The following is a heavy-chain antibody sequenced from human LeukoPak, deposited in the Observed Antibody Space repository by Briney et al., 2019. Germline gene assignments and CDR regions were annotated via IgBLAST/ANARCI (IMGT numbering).Heavy chain of an antibody. CDR3: LTGDDAFDI. V-gene: IGHV3-30*01. CDR1: GFTFSSYA. D-gene: IGHD7-27*01. CDR2: ISYDGSNK. Sequence: PGGSLRLSCAASGFTFSSYAMHWVRQAPGKGLEWVAVISYDGSNKYYADSVEGRFTISRDNSKNTLYLQMNSLRAEDTAVYYCLTGDDAFDIWGQGTMVTVSS. J-gene: IGHJ3*02.